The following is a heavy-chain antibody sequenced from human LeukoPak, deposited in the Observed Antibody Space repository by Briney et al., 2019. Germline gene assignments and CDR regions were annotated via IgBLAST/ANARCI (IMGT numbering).Heavy chain of an antibody. Sequence: GGSLRLSCAASGFTFSSYAMSWVRQAPGKGLEWVSAISGSGGSTYYADSVKGRFTISRDNSKNTLYLQMNSLRAEDMAVYYCAKGGFYYDSTIVYWGQGTLVTVSS. J-gene: IGHJ4*02. V-gene: IGHV3-23*01. CDR2: ISGSGGST. CDR1: GFTFSSYA. D-gene: IGHD3-22*01. CDR3: AKGGFYYDSTIVY.